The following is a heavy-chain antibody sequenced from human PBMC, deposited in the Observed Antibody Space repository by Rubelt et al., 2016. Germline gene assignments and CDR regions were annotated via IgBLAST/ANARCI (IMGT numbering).Heavy chain of an antibody. CDR1: GFTFSTYE. CDR3: ARHKAGTFDY. V-gene: IGHV3-48*03. CDR2: ISGGGSII. Sequence: GGGLVQPGGSLRLSCSASGFTFSTYEMNWVRQAPGKGLEWVSYISGGGSIIKYADSVKGRFTISRDNANNSLYLQMNSLRAEDTAVYYCARHKAGTFDYWGQGTLVTVSS. J-gene: IGHJ4*02.